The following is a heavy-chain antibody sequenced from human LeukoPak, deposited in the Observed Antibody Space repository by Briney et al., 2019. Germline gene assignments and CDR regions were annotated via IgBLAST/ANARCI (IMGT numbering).Heavy chain of an antibody. CDR3: ASVIYSSGWYPTFDY. J-gene: IGHJ4*02. D-gene: IGHD6-19*01. Sequence: ASVKVSRKASGCTFTSYAISWVRQAPGQGLEWMGGIIPIFGTANYAQKFQGRVTITADESTSTAYMELSSLRSEDTAVYYCASVIYSSGWYPTFDYWGQGTLVTVSS. CDR2: IIPIFGTA. CDR1: GCTFTSYA. V-gene: IGHV1-69*01.